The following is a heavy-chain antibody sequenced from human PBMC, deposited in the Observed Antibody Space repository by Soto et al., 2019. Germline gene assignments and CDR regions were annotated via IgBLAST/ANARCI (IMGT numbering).Heavy chain of an antibody. CDR1: GFSVTNNY. D-gene: IGHD2-2*01. CDR2: IDIGGNT. CDR3: ARGRGSTGYLGREHYFDY. Sequence: EVQVVESGGGLVQPGGSLRLSCAASGFSVTNNYMNWVRQAPGKGLEWVSIIDIGGNTYYADSVKDRFTISRDNSRNTLSLHMYSLGAEDTAVYYCARGRGSTGYLGREHYFDYWGQGTLVTVSP. J-gene: IGHJ4*02. V-gene: IGHV3-66*01.